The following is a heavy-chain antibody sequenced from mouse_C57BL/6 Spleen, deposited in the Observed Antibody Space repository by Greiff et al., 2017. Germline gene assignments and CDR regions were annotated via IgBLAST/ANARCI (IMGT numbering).Heavy chain of an antibody. J-gene: IGHJ4*01. CDR3: ARRNYSNPHYAMDY. D-gene: IGHD2-5*01. Sequence: QVKLQQPGAELVKPGASVKMSCKASGYTFTSYWITWVKQRPGQGLEWIGDIYPGSGSTNYNEKFKSKATLTVDTSSSTAYMQLSSLTSEDSAVYYCARRNYSNPHYAMDYWGQGTSVTVSS. CDR1: GYTFTSYW. CDR2: IYPGSGST. V-gene: IGHV1-55*01.